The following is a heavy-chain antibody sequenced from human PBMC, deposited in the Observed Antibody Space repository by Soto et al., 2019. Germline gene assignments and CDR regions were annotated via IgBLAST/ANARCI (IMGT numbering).Heavy chain of an antibody. CDR1: GFTFSSYW. Sequence: EVQLVESGGGLVQPGGSLRLSCAASGFTFSSYWMSWVRQAPGKGLEWEANIKQDGSEKYYVDSVKGRFTISRDNAKNSLYLQMNSLRAEDTAVYYCARDQSEGFLEWLLSNYFDYWGQGTLVTVSS. J-gene: IGHJ4*02. CDR2: IKQDGSEK. CDR3: ARDQSEGFLEWLLSNYFDY. D-gene: IGHD3-3*01. V-gene: IGHV3-7*01.